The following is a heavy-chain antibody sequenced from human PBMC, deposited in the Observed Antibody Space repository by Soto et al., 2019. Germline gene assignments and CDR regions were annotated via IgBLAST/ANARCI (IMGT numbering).Heavy chain of an antibody. CDR2: IYYSGST. V-gene: IGHV4-31*03. CDR1: GGSISSGGYY. Sequence: QVQLQESGPGLVKPSQTLSLTCTVSGGSISSGGYYWSWIRQHPGKGLEWIGYIYYSGSTYYNPSIKSRVTISVDTSKNQSSLKLSSVTAADTAVYYCARGGGNSGYPGLDLWGRGTLVTVSS. D-gene: IGHD3-22*01. CDR3: ARGGGNSGYPGLDL. J-gene: IGHJ2*01.